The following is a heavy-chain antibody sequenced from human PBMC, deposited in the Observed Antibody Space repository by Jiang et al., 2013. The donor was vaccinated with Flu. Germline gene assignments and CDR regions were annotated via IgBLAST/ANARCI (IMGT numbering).Heavy chain of an antibody. D-gene: IGHD4-11*01. Sequence: QLLESGAEVKKPGASVKVSCKASGYTFTSYDINWVRQATGQGLEWMGWMNPNSGNTDYAQKFQGRVTMTRNTSISTAYMELSSLRSEDTAVYYCATNYDYSIHWFDPGAREPWSPSPQ. J-gene: IGHJ5*02. CDR2: MNPNSGNT. CDR3: ATNYDYSIHWFDP. V-gene: IGHV1-8*01. CDR1: GYTFTSYD.